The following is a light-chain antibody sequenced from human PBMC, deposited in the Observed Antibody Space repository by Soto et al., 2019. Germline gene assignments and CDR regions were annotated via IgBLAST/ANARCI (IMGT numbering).Light chain of an antibody. CDR3: HQYGNSPWT. J-gene: IGKJ1*01. CDR1: QNGVGIY. Sequence: DIVLTQSPDTLSLSPGERASLSCRASQNGVGIYLAWFQQKPGQAPRLLIYDASSRAAGIPDRFSGSGSGTDFTLTISRLEPEDFAVYYCHQYGNSPWTLGQGTKVEIK. V-gene: IGKV3-20*01. CDR2: DAS.